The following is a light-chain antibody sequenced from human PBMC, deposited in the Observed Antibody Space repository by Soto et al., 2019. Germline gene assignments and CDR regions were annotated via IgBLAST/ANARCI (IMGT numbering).Light chain of an antibody. V-gene: IGKV1-39*01. CDR1: QSISSY. CDR3: QQVNGYPRDIT. J-gene: IGKJ4*01. Sequence: DIQMTQSPSSLSASVGDRVTITCRASQSISSYLNWYQQKPGKAPKLLIYAASTLQSGVPSRFSGSGSETDFTLTISSLQPEDFATYYCQQVNGYPRDITFGGGTKVDIK. CDR2: AAS.